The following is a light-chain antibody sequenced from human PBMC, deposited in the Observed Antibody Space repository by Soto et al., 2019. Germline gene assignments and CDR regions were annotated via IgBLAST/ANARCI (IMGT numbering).Light chain of an antibody. CDR3: QQGFT. J-gene: IGKJ3*01. Sequence: EIVLAQFPGTLSLSPGERATLSCRASKSLAGRYLGWYQQKPGQAPRLLIYGASKRATGIPDRFSGSGSVTDFTLTISRLEPEDFAVYFCQQGFTFGPGTKVDLK. CDR1: KSLAGRY. CDR2: GAS. V-gene: IGKV3-20*01.